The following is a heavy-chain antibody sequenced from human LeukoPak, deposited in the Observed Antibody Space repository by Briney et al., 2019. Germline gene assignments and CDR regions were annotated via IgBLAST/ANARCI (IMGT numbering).Heavy chain of an antibody. CDR1: GGSISSSSYY. D-gene: IGHD3-3*01. J-gene: IGHJ4*02. V-gene: IGHV4-39*02. Sequence: SETLSLTCTVSGGSISSSSYYWGWIRQPPGKGLEWIGSIYYSGSTYYNPSLKSRVTISVDTSKNQFSLKLSSVTAADTAVYYCARDDFWSGSDYWGQGTLVTVSS. CDR3: ARDDFWSGSDY. CDR2: IYYSGST.